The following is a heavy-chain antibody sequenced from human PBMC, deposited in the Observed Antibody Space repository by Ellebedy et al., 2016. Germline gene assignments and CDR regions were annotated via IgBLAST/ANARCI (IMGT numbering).Heavy chain of an antibody. D-gene: IGHD4-23*01. V-gene: IGHV5-51*01. CDR1: GYSFTSYW. Sequence: GGSLRLXXKGSGYSFTSYWIGWVRQMPGKGLEWMGIIYPGDSDTRYSPSFQGQVTISADKSISTAYLQWSSLKASDTAMYYCARHLGTVGYFDLWGRGTLVTVSS. CDR3: ARHLGTVGYFDL. CDR2: IYPGDSDT. J-gene: IGHJ2*01.